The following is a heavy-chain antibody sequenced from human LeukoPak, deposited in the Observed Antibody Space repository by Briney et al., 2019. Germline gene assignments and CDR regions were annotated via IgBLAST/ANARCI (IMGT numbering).Heavy chain of an antibody. Sequence: ASVKVCCKVSGYTLTELSMHWVRQAPGKGLEWMGGFDPEDGETIYAQKFQGRVTMTEDTSTDTAYMELSSLRSEDTAVYYCATGTNANYYDSSGYYLLPDYWGQGTLVTVSS. V-gene: IGHV1-24*01. CDR2: FDPEDGET. D-gene: IGHD3-22*01. J-gene: IGHJ4*02. CDR3: ATGTNANYYDSSGYYLLPDY. CDR1: GYTLTELS.